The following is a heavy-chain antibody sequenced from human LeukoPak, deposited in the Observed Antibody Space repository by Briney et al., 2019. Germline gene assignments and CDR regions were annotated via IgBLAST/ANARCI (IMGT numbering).Heavy chain of an antibody. J-gene: IGHJ4*02. CDR2: IYYSGST. Sequence: SETLSLTCTVSGGSISSHYWSWIRQPPGKGLEWIGYIYYSGSTNYNPSLKSRVTISVDTSKNQFPLKLSSVTAADTAVYYCARIGYFVDYWGQGTLVTVSS. D-gene: IGHD3-22*01. V-gene: IGHV4-59*11. CDR3: ARIGYFVDY. CDR1: GGSISSHY.